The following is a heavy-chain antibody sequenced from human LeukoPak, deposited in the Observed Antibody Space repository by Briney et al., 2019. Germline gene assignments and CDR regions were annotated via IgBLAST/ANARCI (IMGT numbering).Heavy chain of an antibody. D-gene: IGHD3-10*01. CDR2: MSGSGGMT. CDR3: AKGTCGSGTYGTFDY. Sequence: SGGSLRLSCAASGFTFSSFAMSWVRQAPGEGLEWVSAMSGSGGMTYSADSVKGRFTISRDNSKNTLYLQMNSLRAEDTAVYYCAKGTCGSGTYGTFDYWGQGTLVTVSS. J-gene: IGHJ4*02. V-gene: IGHV3-23*01. CDR1: GFTFSSFA.